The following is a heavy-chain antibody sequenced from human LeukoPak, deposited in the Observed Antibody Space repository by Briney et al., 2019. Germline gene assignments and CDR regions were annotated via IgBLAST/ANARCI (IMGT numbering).Heavy chain of an antibody. CDR1: GFTFDDYG. V-gene: IGHV3-7*01. CDR2: IKKDGSEK. CDR3: ARAHNWKYGSFDF. Sequence: QPGGSLRLSCAASGFTFDDYGMSWVRQAPGKGLEWVANIKKDGSEKYYVDSVKGRFTISRDNAKNSLYLQMNSLRAEDTAVYYCARAHNWKYGSFDFWGQGTLVTVSS. J-gene: IGHJ4*02. D-gene: IGHD1-7*01.